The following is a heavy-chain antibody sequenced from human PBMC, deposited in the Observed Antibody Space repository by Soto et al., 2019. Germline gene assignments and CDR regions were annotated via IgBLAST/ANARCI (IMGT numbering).Heavy chain of an antibody. CDR2: MYFTGST. Sequence: ETLSLTCTVSGYSISTGSYWGWIRQPPGKGLEWIGSMYFTGSTYYNPSLKSRVTISVDTSKNQLSLKLTSVTAADTAVYYCARDLNYGLYYFDYWGQGTLVTVSS. CDR1: GYSISTGSY. D-gene: IGHD3-10*01. J-gene: IGHJ4*02. CDR3: ARDLNYGLYYFDY. V-gene: IGHV4-38-2*02.